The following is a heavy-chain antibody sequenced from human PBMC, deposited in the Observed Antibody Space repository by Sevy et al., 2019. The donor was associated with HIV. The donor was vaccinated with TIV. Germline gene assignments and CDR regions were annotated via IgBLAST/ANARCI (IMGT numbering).Heavy chain of an antibody. Sequence: GESLKISCKGSGYSFTSCWIGWVRQMPRKGLEWMRIIYPGDSDTRYSPSFQGQVTISADKSISTAYLQWSSLKASDTGMYYCARNLAMVLGVIPFQHFDYWGQGTLVTVSS. CDR1: GYSFTSCW. V-gene: IGHV5-51*01. CDR2: IYPGDSDT. CDR3: ARNLAMVLGVIPFQHFDY. D-gene: IGHD3-10*01. J-gene: IGHJ4*02.